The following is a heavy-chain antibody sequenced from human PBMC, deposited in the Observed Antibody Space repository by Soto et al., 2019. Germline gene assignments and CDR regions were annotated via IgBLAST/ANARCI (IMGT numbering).Heavy chain of an antibody. J-gene: IGHJ4*02. CDR2: IWYDGSNK. D-gene: IGHD5-18*01. CDR1: GFTFSSYG. Sequence: GGSLRLSCAASGFTFSSYGMHWVRQAPGKGLEWVAVIWYDGSNKYYADSVKGRFTISRDNSKNTLYLQMNSLRAEDTAVYYCARGVDTAMFPFGYWGQGTLVTVSS. CDR3: ARGVDTAMFPFGY. V-gene: IGHV3-33*01.